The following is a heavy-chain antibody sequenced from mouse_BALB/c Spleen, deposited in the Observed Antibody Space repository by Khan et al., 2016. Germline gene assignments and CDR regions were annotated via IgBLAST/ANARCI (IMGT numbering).Heavy chain of an antibody. CDR2: ISYSGST. Sequence: EVELKQSGPGLVKPSQSLSLTCTVTGYSITSDYAWNWIRQFPGNKLEWMGYISYSGSTSYNPSLKSRISITRDTSKNQFFLQLNSVTTEDTATYYCARTNWDYFDYWGQGTTLTVSS. D-gene: IGHD4-1*01. CDR1: GYSITSDYA. CDR3: ARTNWDYFDY. V-gene: IGHV3-2*02. J-gene: IGHJ2*01.